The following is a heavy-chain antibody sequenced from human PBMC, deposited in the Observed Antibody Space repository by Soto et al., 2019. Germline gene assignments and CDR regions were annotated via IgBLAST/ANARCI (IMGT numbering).Heavy chain of an antibody. CDR3: ARVRLGADDYGDYKWVDIY. CDR2: IYYSGST. Sequence: QVQLQESGPGLVKPSQTLSLTCTVSGGSISSGGYYWSWIRQHPGKGLEWIGYIYYSGSTYYNPSLKSRVTISVDTSKNQFSLKLSSVTAADTAVYYCARVRLGADDYGDYKWVDIYWGQGTLVTVSS. J-gene: IGHJ4*02. CDR1: GGSISSGGYY. V-gene: IGHV4-31*03. D-gene: IGHD4-17*01.